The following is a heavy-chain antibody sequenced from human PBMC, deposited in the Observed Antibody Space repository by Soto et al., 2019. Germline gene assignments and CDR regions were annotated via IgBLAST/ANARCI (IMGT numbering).Heavy chain of an antibody. CDR3: ARDFPGGFGSYSWGGAFEI. CDR2: ISYDGSNK. V-gene: IGHV3-30-3*01. D-gene: IGHD3-10*01. Sequence: ESGGGVVQPGRSLRLSCAASGFTFSSYAMHWVRQAPGKGLEWVAVISYDGSNKYYADSVKGRFTISRDNAKNTLYLQMNSLRAEDSAVYYCARDFPGGFGSYSWGGAFEIWGQGTMVTVSS. CDR1: GFTFSSYA. J-gene: IGHJ3*02.